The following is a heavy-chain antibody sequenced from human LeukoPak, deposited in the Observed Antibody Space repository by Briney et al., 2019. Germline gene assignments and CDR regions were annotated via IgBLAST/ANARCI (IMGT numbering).Heavy chain of an antibody. D-gene: IGHD3-22*01. V-gene: IGHV3-53*01. J-gene: IGHJ4*02. CDR1: GFTVSSNY. CDR3: ARGAYYYED. CDR2: IYSGGNT. Sequence: GGSLRLSCAASGFTVSSNYMSWVRQAPGKGLEWVSLIYSGGNTYFADSVKGRFTISRDNAKNSLYLQMNSLRAEDTAVYYCARGAYYYEDWGQGTLVTVSS.